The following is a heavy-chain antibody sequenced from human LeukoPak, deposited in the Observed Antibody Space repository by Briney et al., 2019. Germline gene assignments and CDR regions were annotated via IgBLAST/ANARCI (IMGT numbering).Heavy chain of an antibody. J-gene: IGHJ4*02. D-gene: IGHD6-19*01. CDR2: ISYDGTYR. CDR3: ARAGAVALYFDY. Sequence: GGSLRLSCAPSGFTFSRHGMHWVRQAPGVGLEWVAVISYDGTYRYYADSVKGRFTISRDDSKNTLYLQMSSLGAEDTALYYCARAGAVALYFDYWGQGTLVTVSS. V-gene: IGHV3-30*03. CDR1: GFTFSRHG.